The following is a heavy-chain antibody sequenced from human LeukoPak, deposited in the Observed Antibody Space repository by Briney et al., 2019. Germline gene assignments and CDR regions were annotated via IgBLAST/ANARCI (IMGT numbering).Heavy chain of an antibody. V-gene: IGHV1-2*02. D-gene: IGHD3-3*01. CDR1: GYTFTDYQ. Sequence: GASVKVSCATSGYTFTDYQIHWVRQAPGQGLEWVGRVNPNNGDSNYAQRFQGRVIMTRDTSISAVSMELSSLRPDDTAVYYCAREYERYYYTSAPYCNNWGQGTLVTVSS. CDR2: VNPNNGDS. CDR3: AREYERYYYTSAPYCNN. J-gene: IGHJ1*01.